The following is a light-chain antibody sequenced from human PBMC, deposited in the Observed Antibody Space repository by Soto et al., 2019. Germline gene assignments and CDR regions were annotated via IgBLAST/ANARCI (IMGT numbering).Light chain of an antibody. Sequence: EIVMTQSPATLSVSPGERATLSCRASKSVSSNLAWYQQKPGQAPRLLIYGASTRATGIPARFSGSGSGTEFTLTISSLQSEDFAVYYCQQYNNWTPLTFGPGTKVDIK. V-gene: IGKV3-15*01. CDR2: GAS. J-gene: IGKJ3*01. CDR1: KSVSSN. CDR3: QQYNNWTPLT.